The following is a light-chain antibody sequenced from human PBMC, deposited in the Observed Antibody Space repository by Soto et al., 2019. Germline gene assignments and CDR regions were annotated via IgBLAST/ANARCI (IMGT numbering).Light chain of an antibody. J-gene: IGLJ1*01. CDR2: EGT. Sequence: QSALTQPASVSGSPGQSITISCTGTSNDVGSYNLVSWYQQHPGKAPKLMIYEGTKWPSGISNRFSGFKSGNTASLTISGLQAEDEADYYCCSYTNSSTPYVFGTGTKLTVL. CDR3: CSYTNSSTPYV. CDR1: SNDVGSYNL. V-gene: IGLV2-23*01.